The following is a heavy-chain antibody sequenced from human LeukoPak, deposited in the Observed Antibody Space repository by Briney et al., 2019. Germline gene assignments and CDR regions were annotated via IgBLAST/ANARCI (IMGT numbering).Heavy chain of an antibody. J-gene: IGHJ4*02. V-gene: IGHV4-59*01. CDR3: ARSYGSGSYFDN. CDR2: ISYSGTT. D-gene: IGHD3-10*01. CDR1: GGSISSFY. Sequence: PSETLSLTCTVSGGSISSFYWSWIRQPPGKGLEYIGYISYSGTTSYNPSLKSRVTISVDTSKNQFSLKLTSVTAADTAVYYCARSYGSGSYFDNWGQGTLVIVSS.